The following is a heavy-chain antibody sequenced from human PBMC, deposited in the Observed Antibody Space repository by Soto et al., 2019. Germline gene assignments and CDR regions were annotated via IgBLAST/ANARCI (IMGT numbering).Heavy chain of an antibody. CDR3: AKDWVGGSNKYYFEY. V-gene: IGHV3-30*18. Sequence: WGSLRLSCVASGFTFRDYGMHWVRQAPGKGLEWVAGISHHGLKEHYADSVKGRFTISRDNSKKTVYLQLNSLRGDDTAVYYCAKDWVGGSNKYYFEYWGQGTLVTVSS. J-gene: IGHJ4*02. D-gene: IGHD1-26*01. CDR2: ISHHGLKE. CDR1: GFTFRDYG.